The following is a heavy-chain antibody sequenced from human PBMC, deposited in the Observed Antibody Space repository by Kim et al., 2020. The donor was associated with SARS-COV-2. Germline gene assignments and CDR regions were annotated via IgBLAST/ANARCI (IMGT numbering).Heavy chain of an antibody. J-gene: IGHJ4*02. V-gene: IGHV6-1*01. CDR3: ARDDCSSTSCYADY. Sequence: VSVKRRITINPATSKNQFSLQLNSVTPEDTAVYYCARDDCSSTSCYADYWGQGTLVTVSS. D-gene: IGHD2-2*01.